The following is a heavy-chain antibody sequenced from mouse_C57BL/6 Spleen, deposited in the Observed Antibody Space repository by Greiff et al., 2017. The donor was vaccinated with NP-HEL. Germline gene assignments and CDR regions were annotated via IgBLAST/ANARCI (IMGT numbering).Heavy chain of an antibody. Sequence: DVMLVESGGGLVQPGGSLSLSCAASGFTFTDYYMSWVRQPPGKALEWLGFIRNKANGYTTEHSASVKGRFTISRDNSQSILYLQMNALRAEASATYYCARNYGSSYFYYAMDYWGQGTSVTVSS. D-gene: IGHD1-1*01. CDR3: ARNYGSSYFYYAMDY. J-gene: IGHJ4*01. CDR1: GFTFTDYY. CDR2: IRNKANGYTT. V-gene: IGHV7-3*01.